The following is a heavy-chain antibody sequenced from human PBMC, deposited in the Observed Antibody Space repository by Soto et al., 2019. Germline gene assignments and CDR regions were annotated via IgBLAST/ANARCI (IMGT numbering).Heavy chain of an antibody. CDR2: VNPSGGHT. V-gene: IGHV1-46*01. CDR1: GDTFTDYY. J-gene: IGHJ4*02. CDR3: ARWGHVVVVTAALDY. Sequence: QVQLMQSGAEVKTPGASVKVSCKASGDTFTDYYIHWVRQAPGQGLEWMGTVNPSGGHTTYAQHFLGRVTMTRDTSTSTLYMELTSLTSDDTAIYYCARWGHVVVVTAALDYWGQGTLVTVSS. D-gene: IGHD2-21*02.